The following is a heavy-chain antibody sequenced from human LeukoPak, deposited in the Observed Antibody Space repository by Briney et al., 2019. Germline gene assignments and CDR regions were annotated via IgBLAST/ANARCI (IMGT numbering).Heavy chain of an antibody. CDR2: IYYSGST. CDR1: GGSISSYY. Sequence: SETLSLTCTVSGGSISSYYWSWIRQPPGKGLEWIGYIYYSGSTNYNPSPKSRVTISVDTSKNQFSLKLSSVTAADTAVYCCARGPSNWGYFDYWGQGTLVTVSS. V-gene: IGHV4-59*01. J-gene: IGHJ4*02. D-gene: IGHD7-27*01. CDR3: ARGPSNWGYFDY.